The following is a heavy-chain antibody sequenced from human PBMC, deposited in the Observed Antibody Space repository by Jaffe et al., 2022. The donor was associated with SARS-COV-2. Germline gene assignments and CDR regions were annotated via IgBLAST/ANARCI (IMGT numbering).Heavy chain of an antibody. CDR1: GGSISSSSYY. Sequence: QLQLQESGPGLVKPSETLSLTCTVSGGSISSSSYYWGWIRQPPGKGLEWIGSIYYSGSTYYNPSLKSRVTISVDTSKNQFSLKLSSVTAADTAVYYCASGLGYCSSTSCYAPFCYWGQGTLVTVSS. CDR3: ASGLGYCSSTSCYAPFCY. CDR2: IYYSGST. V-gene: IGHV4-39*01. J-gene: IGHJ4*02. D-gene: IGHD2-2*01.